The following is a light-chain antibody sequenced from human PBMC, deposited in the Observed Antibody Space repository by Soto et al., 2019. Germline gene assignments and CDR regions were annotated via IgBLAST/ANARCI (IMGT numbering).Light chain of an antibody. Sequence: AIRMTQSPSSFSASTGDRVTITCRASQGISSYLAWYQQKPGKAPKLLIYAASTLQSGAPSRFSGSGSGTDFTLTISCLQSEDFSTYCCQQYYSYPTFGQGTKLEIK. V-gene: IGKV1-8*01. CDR1: QGISSY. J-gene: IGKJ2*01. CDR3: QQYYSYPT. CDR2: AAS.